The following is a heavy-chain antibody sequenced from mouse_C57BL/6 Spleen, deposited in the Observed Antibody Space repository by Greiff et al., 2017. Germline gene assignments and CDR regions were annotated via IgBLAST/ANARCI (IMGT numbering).Heavy chain of an antibody. D-gene: IGHD1-1*01. CDR3: ARRNYCGSSPYDARDY. Sequence: EVQLVESGGGLVKPGGSLKLSCAASGFTFSDYGMHWVRQAPEKGLEWVAYISSGSSTIYYAATVKGRFTISRDNAKNTLFLQMTSLRSEDTAMYYCARRNYCGSSPYDARDYWGQGTSVTVSS. CDR2: ISSGSSTI. J-gene: IGHJ4*01. CDR1: GFTFSDYG. V-gene: IGHV5-17*01.